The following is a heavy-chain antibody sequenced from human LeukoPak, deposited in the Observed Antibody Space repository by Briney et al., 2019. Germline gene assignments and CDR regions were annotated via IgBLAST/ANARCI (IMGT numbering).Heavy chain of an antibody. V-gene: IGHV3-7*01. J-gene: IGHJ6*03. CDR2: IKQDGSEK. CDR3: ARDRIPTDGYNYLRYYYMDV. Sequence: AGGSLRLSCAASGFTFSSYWMSWVRQAPGKGLEWVANIKQDGSEKYYVDSVKGRFTISRDNAKNSLYLQMNSLRAEDTAVYYCARDRIPTDGYNYLRYYYMDVWGKGTTVTVSS. D-gene: IGHD5-24*01. CDR1: GFTFSSYW.